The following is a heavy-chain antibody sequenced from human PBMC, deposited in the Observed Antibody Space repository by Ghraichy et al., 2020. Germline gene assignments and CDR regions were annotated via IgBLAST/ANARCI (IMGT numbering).Heavy chain of an antibody. Sequence: ESLNISCSVSGDSVSRFYWSWVRQAPGKGLEWIGYIYYSGTTRYNPSLQSRVTMSVDTSKNQFSLNLRSVTDADTAVYYCARWRNNMDVWGQGPRSSSP. J-gene: IGHJ6*02. V-gene: IGHV4-59*02. CDR1: GDSVSRFY. CDR2: IYYSGTT. D-gene: IGHD1/OR15-1a*01. CDR3: ARWRNNMDV.